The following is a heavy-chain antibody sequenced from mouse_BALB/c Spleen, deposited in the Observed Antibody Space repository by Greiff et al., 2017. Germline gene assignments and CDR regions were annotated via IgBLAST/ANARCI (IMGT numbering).Heavy chain of an antibody. J-gene: IGHJ2*01. D-gene: IGHD1-2*01. Sequence: EVQLQESGGDLVKPGGSLKLSCAASGFTFSSYGMSWVRQTPDKRLEWVATISSGGSYTYYPDSVKGRFTISRDNAKNTLYLQMSSLKSEDTAMYYCARQLITTATFFDDWGQGTTLTVSS. CDR2: ISSGGSYT. V-gene: IGHV5-6*01. CDR3: ARQLITTATFFDD. CDR1: GFTFSSYG.